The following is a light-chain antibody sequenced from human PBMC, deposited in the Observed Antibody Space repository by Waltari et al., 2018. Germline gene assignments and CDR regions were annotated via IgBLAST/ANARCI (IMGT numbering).Light chain of an antibody. CDR1: NIAEKN. CDR2: YDS. CDR3: QVWDTSIDLSV. J-gene: IGLJ1*01. V-gene: IGLV3-21*04. Sequence: SYVLTQAPSVSVAPGETARITCGGNNIAEKNVNWYQQKPGQAPVLVIFYDSDRPSGIPERFSGSNSGNTATLTISRAEAGDEADYYCQVWDTSIDLSVFGTGTKVTVL.